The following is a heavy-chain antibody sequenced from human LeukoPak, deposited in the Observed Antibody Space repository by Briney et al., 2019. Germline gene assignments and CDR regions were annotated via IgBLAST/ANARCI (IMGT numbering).Heavy chain of an antibody. V-gene: IGHV4-39*01. D-gene: IGHD1-14*01. J-gene: IGHJ4*02. CDR3: ASRNRFYYFDY. Sequence: SLXXXXSGGSISSSSXHWGWLRQPPXXGLEWIGSIYYSGSTYYNPSLKSRVTISVDTSKNQFSLKLSSVTAADTAVYYCASRNRFYYFDYWGQGTLVTVSS. CDR1: GGSISSSSXH. CDR2: IYYSGST.